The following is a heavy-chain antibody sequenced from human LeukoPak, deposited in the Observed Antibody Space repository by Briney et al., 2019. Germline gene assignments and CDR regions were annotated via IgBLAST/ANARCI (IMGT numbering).Heavy chain of an antibody. J-gene: IGHJ5*02. CDR3: ARDMGQWHKNWFDP. CDR2: IYYSGST. Sequence: PSETLSLTCTVSGGSISSRSCYWGWIRQPPGKGLEWIGRIYYSGSTYYNPSLKSRVTISVDTSKNQFSLKLSSVTAADTAVYYCARDMGQWHKNWFDPWGQGTLVTVSS. D-gene: IGHD6-19*01. CDR1: GGSISSRSCY. V-gene: IGHV4-39*07.